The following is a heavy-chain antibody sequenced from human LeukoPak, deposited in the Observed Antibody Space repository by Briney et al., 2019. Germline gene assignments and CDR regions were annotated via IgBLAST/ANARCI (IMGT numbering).Heavy chain of an antibody. J-gene: IGHJ6*02. CDR2: ISYDESDK. CDR3: AKGVVAATNAAYYGMDV. CDR1: GFTFSNYG. Sequence: GGSLRLSCAASGFTFSNYGMHWVRQAPGKGLEWVAVISYDESDKYYADSVKGRFTISRDNSNNTLYLQMNSLRTEDTAVYYCAKGVVAATNAAYYGMDVWGQGTTVTISS. D-gene: IGHD2-15*01. V-gene: IGHV3-30*18.